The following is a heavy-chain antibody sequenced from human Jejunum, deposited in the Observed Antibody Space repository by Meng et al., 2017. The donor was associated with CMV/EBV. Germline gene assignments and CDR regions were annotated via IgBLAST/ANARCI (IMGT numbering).Heavy chain of an antibody. CDR1: RFIVTTYG. Sequence: AASRFIVTTYGIHWVRQAPGKGPEWVEFIRYDGSNKYYADSVKGRFTVSRDNAKNTLYLQMNSLRGEDTAVYYCARSVARYNWFDPWGQGTLVTVSS. J-gene: IGHJ5*02. CDR2: IRYDGSNK. V-gene: IGHV3-33*01. D-gene: IGHD2-21*01. CDR3: ARSVARYNWFDP.